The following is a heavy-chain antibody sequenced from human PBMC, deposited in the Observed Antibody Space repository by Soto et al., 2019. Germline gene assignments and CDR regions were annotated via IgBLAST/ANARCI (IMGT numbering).Heavy chain of an antibody. D-gene: IGHD6-13*01. J-gene: IGHJ4*02. CDR1: GGSFSDYH. Sequence: SETLSLTCAVYGGSFSDYHWSWIRQPPGQGLEWIGEINHSGSTNYNPSLKSRVTISVDTSKNQFSLKLTSVTAADTAVYYCARFLIAAAGTIQYFDYWGQGTLVTVSS. V-gene: IGHV4-34*01. CDR2: INHSGST. CDR3: ARFLIAAAGTIQYFDY.